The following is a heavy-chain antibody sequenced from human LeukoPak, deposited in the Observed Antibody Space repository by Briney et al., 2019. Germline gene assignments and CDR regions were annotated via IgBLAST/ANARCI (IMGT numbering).Heavy chain of an antibody. V-gene: IGHV5-10-1*01. CDR2: IDPSDSYT. Sequence: GESLKISCKGSGYSFTSYWISWVRQMPGKGLEWMGRIDPSDSYTNYGPSFQGHVTISADKSISTAYLQWSSLKASDTAMYYCARHVSSSNDYWGQGTLVTVSS. CDR1: GYSFTSYW. D-gene: IGHD6-13*01. J-gene: IGHJ4*02. CDR3: ARHVSSSNDY.